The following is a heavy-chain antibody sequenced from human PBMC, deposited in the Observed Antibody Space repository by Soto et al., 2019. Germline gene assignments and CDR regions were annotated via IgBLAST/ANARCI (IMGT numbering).Heavy chain of an antibody. V-gene: IGHV1-69*06. D-gene: IGHD1-7*01. Sequence: VKVSCKASGGTFSNYVVNWVRQAPGQGLEWMGRIIPISGAANYAQKFQGRVTITADKSTSTSYMELSSLRSEDAAVYYCARDMTRTVVPYFDFWGQGTLVTVSS. J-gene: IGHJ4*02. CDR1: GGTFSNYV. CDR2: IIPISGAA. CDR3: ARDMTRTVVPYFDF.